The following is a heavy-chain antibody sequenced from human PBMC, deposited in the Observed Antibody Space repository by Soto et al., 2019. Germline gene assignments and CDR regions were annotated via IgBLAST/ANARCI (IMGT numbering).Heavy chain of an antibody. D-gene: IGHD3-22*01. V-gene: IGHV1-18*04. Sequence: ASVKVSCKASGYTFTSYGISWVRQAPGQGLEWMGWISAYNGNTNYAQKLQGRVTMTTDTSTSTAYIELRSLRSDDTAVYYCAREVDYYDRSGYLHWGQGTLVTVSS. CDR1: GYTFTSYG. CDR2: ISAYNGNT. J-gene: IGHJ4*02. CDR3: AREVDYYDRSGYLH.